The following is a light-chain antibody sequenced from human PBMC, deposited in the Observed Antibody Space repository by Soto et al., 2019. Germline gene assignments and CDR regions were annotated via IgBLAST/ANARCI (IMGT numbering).Light chain of an antibody. V-gene: IGKV3-15*01. CDR1: QSVSNN. J-gene: IGKJ4*01. CDR3: HQYGDLRALN. Sequence: EIVMTQSPATLSVSPGERATLSCSASQSVSNNLAWYQQKPGQAPRLLIYGASTRATAIPARFSGSGSGTEFTLTISSLQSEDSAFYYCHQYGDLRALNFGGGTKVDIK. CDR2: GAS.